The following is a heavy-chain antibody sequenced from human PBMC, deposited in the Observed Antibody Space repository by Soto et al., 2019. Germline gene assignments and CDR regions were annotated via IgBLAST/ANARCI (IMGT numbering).Heavy chain of an antibody. V-gene: IGHV4-34*01. Sequence: PSETLSLTCAVYGGSFSGYYWSWIRQPPGKGLEWIGEINHSGSTNYNPSLKSRVTISVDTSKNQFSLKLSSVTAADTAVYYCARGAIVVVPAAIRGGYYYGMDVWGQGTTVTVSS. J-gene: IGHJ6*02. CDR2: INHSGST. D-gene: IGHD2-2*01. CDR1: GGSFSGYY. CDR3: ARGAIVVVPAAIRGGYYYGMDV.